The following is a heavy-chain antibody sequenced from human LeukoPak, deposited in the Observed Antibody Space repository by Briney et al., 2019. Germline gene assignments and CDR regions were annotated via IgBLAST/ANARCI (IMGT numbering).Heavy chain of an antibody. CDR3: XXXXXSXXXXFDY. Sequence: XXXAXGFTVSNAWMSWVRQAPGKGLEWVGRIKSKTDGWTTDYAATVKGIFTIARDDSKKKVYLQMNRLKTEDTAVXXXXXXXXSXXXXFDYWXXXXLVTVSS. CDR2: IKSKTDGWTT. V-gene: IGHV3-15*01. CDR1: GFTVSNAW. D-gene: IGHD3-10*01. J-gene: IGHJ4*02.